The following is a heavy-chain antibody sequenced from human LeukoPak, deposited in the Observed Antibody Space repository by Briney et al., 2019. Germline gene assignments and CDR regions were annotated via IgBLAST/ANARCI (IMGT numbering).Heavy chain of an antibody. V-gene: IGHV3-74*01. Sequence: GGSLRLSCAASGFTFSSYWMHWVRQAPGKGLVWVSRINSDGSSTSYADSVKGRFTISRDNAKNTLYLQMNSLRAEDTAVYYCARDTDGSSSEYYYYYMDVWGKGTTVSVSS. D-gene: IGHD6-6*01. J-gene: IGHJ6*03. CDR2: INSDGSST. CDR1: GFTFSSYW. CDR3: ARDTDGSSSEYYYYYMDV.